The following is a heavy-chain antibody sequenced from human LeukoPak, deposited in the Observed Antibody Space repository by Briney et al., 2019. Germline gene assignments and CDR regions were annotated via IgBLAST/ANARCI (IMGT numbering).Heavy chain of an antibody. D-gene: IGHD5-12*01. J-gene: IGHJ4*02. CDR3: AKDNSGYDFWQNFDY. V-gene: IGHV3-23*01. Sequence: GGSLRLSCAASGFTFSSYAMSWVRQAPGKGLEWVSAISGSGGSTYYADSVKGRFTISGDNSKNTLYLQMNSLRAEDTAVYYCAKDNSGYDFWQNFDYWGQGTLVTVSS. CDR2: ISGSGGST. CDR1: GFTFSSYA.